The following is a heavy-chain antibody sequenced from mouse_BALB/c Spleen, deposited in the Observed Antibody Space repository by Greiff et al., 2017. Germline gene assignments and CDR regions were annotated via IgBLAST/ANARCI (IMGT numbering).Heavy chain of an antibody. J-gene: IGHJ4*01. CDR2: ISSGGST. D-gene: IGHD1-1*01. CDR3: ARGRYYGSSYNAMDY. Sequence: DVQLVESGGGLVKPGGSLKLSCAASGFTFSSYAMSWVRQTPEKRLEWVASISSGGSTYYPDSVKGRFTISRDNARNILYLQMSSLRSEDTAMYYCARGRYYGSSYNAMDYWGQGTSVTVSS. V-gene: IGHV5-6-5*01. CDR1: GFTFSSYA.